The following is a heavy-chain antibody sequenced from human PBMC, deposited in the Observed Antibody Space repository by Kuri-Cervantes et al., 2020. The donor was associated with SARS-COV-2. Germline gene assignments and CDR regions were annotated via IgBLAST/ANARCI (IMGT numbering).Heavy chain of an antibody. CDR2: INHSGST. CDR1: GGSISSHY. Sequence: SETLSLTCTVSGGSISSHYWSWIRQPPGKGLEWIGEINHSGSTNYNPSLKSRVTISVDTSKNQFSLKLSSVTAADTAVYYCARSSSGSYSDFQFWGLGTLVTVSS. V-gene: IGHV4-34*01. J-gene: IGHJ4*02. CDR3: ARSSSGSYSDFQF. D-gene: IGHD1-26*01.